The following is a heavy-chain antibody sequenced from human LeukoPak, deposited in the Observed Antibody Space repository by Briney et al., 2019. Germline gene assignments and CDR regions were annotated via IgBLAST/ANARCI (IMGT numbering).Heavy chain of an antibody. J-gene: IGHJ5*02. D-gene: IGHD4-17*01. V-gene: IGHV4-34*01. Sequence: PSETLSLTCAVYGGSFSGYYWSWIRQPPGKGLEWIGEINHSGSTNYNPSLKSRVTISVDTSKNQFSLKLSSVTAADTAVYYCARYGDFNNWFDPWGQGTLVTVSS. CDR3: ARYGDFNNWFDP. CDR1: GGSFSGYY. CDR2: INHSGST.